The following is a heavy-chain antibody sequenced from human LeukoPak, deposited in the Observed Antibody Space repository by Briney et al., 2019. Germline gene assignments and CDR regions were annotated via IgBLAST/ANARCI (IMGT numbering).Heavy chain of an antibody. Sequence: GGSLRLSCAASGFTFSSYAMSWVRQAPGKGLEWVSTISAISGSTYFADSVKGRFTISRDNSKNSLYLQMNSLRAEDTAVYFCARATWDPNYYYYMDVWGSGTTVTISS. D-gene: IGHD1-26*01. CDR1: GFTFSSYA. V-gene: IGHV3-23*01. CDR3: ARATWDPNYYYYMDV. CDR2: ISAISGST. J-gene: IGHJ6*03.